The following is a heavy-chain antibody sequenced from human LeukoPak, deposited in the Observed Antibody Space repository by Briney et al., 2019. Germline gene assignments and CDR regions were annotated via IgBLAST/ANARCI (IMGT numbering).Heavy chain of an antibody. Sequence: GGSLRLSCAASGFTFSSYGMHWVRQAPGKGLEWVADIWYDGSNKYYGDSVKGRFTISRDNPKNTLYLQMNSLRAEDTAVYYCARDRCTNGVCYYDYWGQGTLVTVSS. CDR2: IWYDGSNK. V-gene: IGHV3-33*01. J-gene: IGHJ4*02. CDR3: ARDRCTNGVCYYDY. CDR1: GFTFSSYG. D-gene: IGHD2-8*01.